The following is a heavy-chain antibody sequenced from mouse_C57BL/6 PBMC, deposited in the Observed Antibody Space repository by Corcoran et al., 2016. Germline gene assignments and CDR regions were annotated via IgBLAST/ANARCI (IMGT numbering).Heavy chain of an antibody. Sequence: EVQLHQSGPVLVKPGASVKMSCKASGYTFTDYYINWVKQSHGKSLEWIGVIIPYNGGTSYNQKFKGKATLTVDKSSSTAYMELNSLTSEDSAVYYCARSRAYYDYDYWGQGTTLTVSS. D-gene: IGHD2-4*01. CDR1: GYTFTDYY. J-gene: IGHJ2*01. CDR3: ARSRAYYDYDY. V-gene: IGHV1-19*01. CDR2: IIPYNGGT.